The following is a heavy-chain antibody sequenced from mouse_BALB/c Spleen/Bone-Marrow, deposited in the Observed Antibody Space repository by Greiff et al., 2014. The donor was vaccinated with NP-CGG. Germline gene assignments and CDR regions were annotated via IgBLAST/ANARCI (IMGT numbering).Heavy chain of an antibody. V-gene: IGHV1-77*01. CDR2: IYPGSGGT. Sequence: QVQLKESGPELVKPGASVKMSCKASGYTFTDYVISWGKQRTGQGLEWIGEIYPGSGGTYYNEKFKGKATLTADKSSNTAYMQLSSLTSEDSAVYFCARWSFDYWGQGTTLTVSS. J-gene: IGHJ2*01. CDR3: ARWSFDY. CDR1: GYTFTDYV.